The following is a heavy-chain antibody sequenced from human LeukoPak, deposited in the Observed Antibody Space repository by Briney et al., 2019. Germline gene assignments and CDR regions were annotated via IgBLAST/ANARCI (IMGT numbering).Heavy chain of an antibody. D-gene: IGHD1-1*01. CDR2: IYYSGST. Sequence: GSLRLSCAASGFTVSSNYMSWVRQPPGKGLEWIRSIYYSGSTYYNPSLKSRVTISVDTSKNQFSLKLSSVTAADTAVYYCARVTRHLSYWGQGTLVTVSS. V-gene: IGHV4-39*07. J-gene: IGHJ4*02. CDR3: ARVTRHLSY. CDR1: GFTVSSNY.